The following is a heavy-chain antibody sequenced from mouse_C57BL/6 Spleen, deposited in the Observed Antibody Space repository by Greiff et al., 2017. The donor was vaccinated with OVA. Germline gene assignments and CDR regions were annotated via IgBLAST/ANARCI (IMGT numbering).Heavy chain of an antibody. CDR1: GFTFSDYG. V-gene: IGHV5-17*01. CDR2: ISSGSSTI. D-gene: IGHD1-1*01. J-gene: IGHJ4*01. CDR3: ARGYGSSLYYYAMDY. Sequence: EVQRVESGGGLVKPGGSLKLSCAASGFTFSDYGMHWVRQAPEKGLEWVAYISSGSSTIYYADTVKGRFTISRDNAKNTLFLQMTSLRSEDTAMYYCARGYGSSLYYYAMDYWGQGTSVTVSS.